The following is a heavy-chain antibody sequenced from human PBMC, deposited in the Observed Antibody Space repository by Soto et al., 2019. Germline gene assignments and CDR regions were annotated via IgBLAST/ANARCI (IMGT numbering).Heavy chain of an antibody. CDR3: ARGEETLTA. J-gene: IGHJ5*02. Sequence: QVKLVQSGAEVKKPGASVKVSCKASGYTFTSYGISWVRQAPGQGLEWMGWITVYDGNTNYAQKFQGRVNMTTDTSTTTAYMELRSLRADDTAVYYCARGEETLTAWGQGTLVTVSS. CDR1: GYTFTSYG. CDR2: ITVYDGNT. V-gene: IGHV1-18*01.